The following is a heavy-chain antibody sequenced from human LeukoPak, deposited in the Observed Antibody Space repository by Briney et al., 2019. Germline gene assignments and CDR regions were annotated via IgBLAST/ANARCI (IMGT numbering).Heavy chain of an antibody. D-gene: IGHD4-23*01. V-gene: IGHV4-38-2*02. J-gene: IGHJ4*02. CDR1: GYSISSGYY. Sequence: SETLSLTCTVSGYSISSGYYWGWIRQPPGKGLEWIGSIYHSGSTYYNPSLKSRVTISVDTSKNQFPLKLSSVTAADTAVYYCARVPTVVISKGLDYWGQGTLVTVSS. CDR2: IYHSGST. CDR3: ARVPTVVISKGLDY.